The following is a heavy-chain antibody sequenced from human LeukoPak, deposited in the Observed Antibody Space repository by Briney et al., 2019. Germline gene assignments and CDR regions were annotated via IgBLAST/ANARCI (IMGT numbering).Heavy chain of an antibody. J-gene: IGHJ4*02. D-gene: IGHD3-22*01. Sequence: RPSETLSLTCTVSGGSISSGGYYWSWIRQHPGKGLEWIGYIYYSGSTYYNPSLKSRVTISVDTSKNQFSLKLSSVTAADTAVYYCARVGDLDHGYDSSGYYYLFDYWGQGTLVTVSS. CDR3: ARVGDLDHGYDSSGYYYLFDY. V-gene: IGHV4-31*03. CDR1: GGSISSGGYY. CDR2: IYYSGST.